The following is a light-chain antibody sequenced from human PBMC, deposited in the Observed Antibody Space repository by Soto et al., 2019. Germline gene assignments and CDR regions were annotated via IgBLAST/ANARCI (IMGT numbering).Light chain of an antibody. V-gene: IGLV2-14*01. CDR3: RSYTSGSTWV. J-gene: IGLJ3*02. Sequence: QSALTQPASVSGSPGQSITISCTGTSSDVGGYNYVSWYQQHPGKAPKLMIYEVSNRPSGVSNRFSGSKSGNTASRTISGLQAEDEADYYCRSYTSGSTWVFGGGNLLTVL. CDR2: EVS. CDR1: SSDVGGYNY.